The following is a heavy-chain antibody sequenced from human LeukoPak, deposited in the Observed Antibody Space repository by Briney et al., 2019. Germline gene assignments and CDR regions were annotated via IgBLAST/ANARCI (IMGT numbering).Heavy chain of an antibody. Sequence: SETLSLTCAVSGGSISSNSYYWGWIRQPPGKGLEWIGSIYYSGSTYYNPSLKSRVTISVDTSKNQFSLKLSSVTAADTAVYYCARDNSVTIAGHHTLDYWGQGTLVTVSS. J-gene: IGHJ4*02. CDR1: GGSISSNSYY. CDR3: ARDNSVTIAGHHTLDY. D-gene: IGHD4-17*01. V-gene: IGHV4-39*02. CDR2: IYYSGST.